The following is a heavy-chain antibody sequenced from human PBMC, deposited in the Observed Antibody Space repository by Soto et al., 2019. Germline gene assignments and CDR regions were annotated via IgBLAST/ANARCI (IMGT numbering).Heavy chain of an antibody. V-gene: IGHV4-39*01. J-gene: IGHJ4*02. Sequence: QLQLQESGPGLVKPSETLSLTCTVSGGSISSSSYYWGWIRQPPGKGLEWIGSIYYSGSTYYNPSLKRRVTISVDTSKNQFSLKLSSVTAADTAVYYCARHVGIYYGSGSYYNGYFDYWGQGTLVTVSS. CDR1: GGSISSSSYY. CDR3: ARHVGIYYGSGSYYNGYFDY. CDR2: IYYSGST. D-gene: IGHD3-10*01.